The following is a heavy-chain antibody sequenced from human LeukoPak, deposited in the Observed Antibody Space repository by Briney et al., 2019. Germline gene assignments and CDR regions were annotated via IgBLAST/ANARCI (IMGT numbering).Heavy chain of an antibody. V-gene: IGHV3-30*01. Sequence: GRSLRLSCAASGFTFSSYAMHWVRQAPGKGLEWVAVISYDGSNKYYADSVKGRFTISRDNSKNTLYLQMNSMRAEDTAVYYCARSRYDYSNYVYYYYYMDVWGKGTTVTVSS. D-gene: IGHD4-11*01. J-gene: IGHJ6*03. CDR1: GFTFSSYA. CDR3: ARSRYDYSNYVYYYYYMDV. CDR2: ISYDGSNK.